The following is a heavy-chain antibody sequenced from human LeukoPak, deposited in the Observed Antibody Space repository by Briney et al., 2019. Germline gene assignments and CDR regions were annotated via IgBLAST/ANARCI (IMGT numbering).Heavy chain of an antibody. CDR2: IYHSGST. J-gene: IGHJ4*02. V-gene: IGHV4-38-2*02. CDR1: GYSISSGYY. CDR3: ARVGGELPYYFDY. Sequence: PSETLSLTCTVSGYSISSGYYWGWIRQPPGKGLERIGSIYHSGSTYYNPSLKSRVTTSVDTSKNQFSLKLSSVTAADTAVYYCARVGGELPYYFDYWGQGTLVTVSS. D-gene: IGHD3-16*02.